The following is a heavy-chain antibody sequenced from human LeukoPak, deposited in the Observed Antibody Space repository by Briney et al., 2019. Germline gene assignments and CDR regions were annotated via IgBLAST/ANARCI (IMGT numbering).Heavy chain of an antibody. CDR2: IYTSGST. Sequence: SQTLSLTCTVSGGSISSGSYYWSWMRHPAGKGLEWIGRIYTSGSTNYNPTLKSRVTISVDTSKNQFSLKVSSVTSADRAAYYCASTGIAAACSDYWGQGTRVTVSS. J-gene: IGHJ4*02. CDR3: ASTGIAAACSDY. D-gene: IGHD6-13*01. V-gene: IGHV4-61*02. CDR1: GGSISSGSYY.